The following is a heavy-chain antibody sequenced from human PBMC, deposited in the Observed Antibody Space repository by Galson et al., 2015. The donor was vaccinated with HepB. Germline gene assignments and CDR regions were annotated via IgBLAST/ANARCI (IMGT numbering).Heavy chain of an antibody. CDR2: ISSSSSTI. V-gene: IGHV3-48*04. D-gene: IGHD6-19*01. CDR3: ARVRVAGTWIIDY. CDR1: GFTFSSYG. Sequence: SLRLSCAASGFTFSSYGMNWVRQAPGKGLEWVSYISSSSSTIYYADSVKGRFTISRDNAKNSLYLQMNSLRAEDTAVYYCARVRVAGTWIIDYWGQGTLVTVSS. J-gene: IGHJ4*02.